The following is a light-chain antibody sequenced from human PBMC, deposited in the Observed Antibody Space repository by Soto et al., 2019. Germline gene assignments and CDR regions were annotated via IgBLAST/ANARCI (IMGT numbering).Light chain of an antibody. Sequence: QPVLTQPPSASGTPGQRVSISCSGSRSNIGRNYVYWYQQLPGTAPKLLIQRNNERPSGVPDRFSGSKSGTSVSLAISGLRCEAEATYYCAAWDDTRNGQVFGGGTQLTVL. V-gene: IGLV1-47*01. CDR2: RNN. CDR3: AAWDDTRNGQV. CDR1: RSNIGRNY. J-gene: IGLJ3*02.